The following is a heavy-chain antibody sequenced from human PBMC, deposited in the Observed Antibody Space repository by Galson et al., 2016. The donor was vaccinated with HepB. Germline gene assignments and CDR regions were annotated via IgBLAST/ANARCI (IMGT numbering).Heavy chain of an antibody. CDR1: GLTFSNYA. J-gene: IGHJ6*02. V-gene: IGHV3-23*01. CDR2: ISGSGIDT. CDR3: AKLVGDRHNARDYYALDV. Sequence: SLRLSCAASGLTFSNYAMSWVRQAPGKGLEWVSGISGSGIDTYYADPVKGRFTISKDNSKNTVYRQMKSLRPEDTAVHYCAKLVGDRHNARDYYALDVWGQGTTVTVSS. D-gene: IGHD3-10*01.